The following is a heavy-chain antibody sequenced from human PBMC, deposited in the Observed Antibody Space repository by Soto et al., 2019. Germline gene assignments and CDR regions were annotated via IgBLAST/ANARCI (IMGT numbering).Heavy chain of an antibody. CDR1: GDSVSSNSAA. J-gene: IGHJ4*02. D-gene: IGHD3-10*01. V-gene: IGHV6-1*01. Sequence: PSETLSLTCAISGDSVSSNSAAWNWIRQSPSRGLEWLGRTYYRSKWFNDHAISVKSRIAINPNTSKNHFSLQLNSVTPDDTDVYYCARKIRGHGVKYIDCWGKGTLITVSS. CDR2: TYYRSKWFN. CDR3: ARKIRGHGVKYIDC.